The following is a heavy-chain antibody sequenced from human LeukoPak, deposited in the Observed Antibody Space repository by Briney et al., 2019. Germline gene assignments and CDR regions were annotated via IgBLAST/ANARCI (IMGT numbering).Heavy chain of an antibody. CDR1: GGSISSYF. J-gene: IGHJ6*03. Sequence: SETLSLTCTVSGGSISSYFWTWIRQPPGKGLEWIGYIYYIGSTNYNPSLKSRVTMSVDTSKNQFSLKLSSVTAADTAVYYCARDKHSSSWYYYYYYMDVWGKGTTVTISS. V-gene: IGHV4-59*12. D-gene: IGHD6-13*01. CDR2: IYYIGST. CDR3: ARDKHSSSWYYYYYYMDV.